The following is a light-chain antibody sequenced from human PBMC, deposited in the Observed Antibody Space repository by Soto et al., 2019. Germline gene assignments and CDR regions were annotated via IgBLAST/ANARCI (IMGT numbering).Light chain of an antibody. CDR2: RNN. V-gene: IGLV1-47*01. J-gene: IGLJ3*02. CDR3: AAWDDSLSGWV. CDR1: SSNIGSNY. Sequence: QAVVTQPPSACGTPGQRVTISCSGSSSNIGSNYVYWYQQLPGTAPKLLIYRNNQRPSGVPDRFSGSKSGTSASLAISGLRSEDEADYYCAAWDDSLSGWVFGGGTKVTVL.